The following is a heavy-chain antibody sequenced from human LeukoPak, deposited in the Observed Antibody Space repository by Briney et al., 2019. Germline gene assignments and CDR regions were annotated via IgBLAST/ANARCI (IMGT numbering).Heavy chain of an antibody. CDR1: GYRLTNNW. CDR3: ARSEGSGSSD. Sequence: GESLKISCKISGYRLTNNWIGWVRQMPGKGLEWMGIIYPGDSDTRYSPSFQGQVTISADKSISTAYLQWSSLKASDTAMYYCARSEGSGSSDWGQGTLVTVSS. D-gene: IGHD3-10*01. V-gene: IGHV5-51*01. CDR2: IYPGDSDT. J-gene: IGHJ4*02.